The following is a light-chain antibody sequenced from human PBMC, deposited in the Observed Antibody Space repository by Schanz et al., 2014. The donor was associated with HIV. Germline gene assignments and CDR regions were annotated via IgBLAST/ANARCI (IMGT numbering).Light chain of an antibody. CDR1: QTLRNNLGSSN. CDR2: SAS. CDR3: QHRKT. J-gene: IGKJ3*01. V-gene: IGKV3D-15*01. Sequence: DILMTQSPATLSVSPGERVTLSCRASQTLRNNLGSSNFAWYQQKPGQAPRLLIYSASTRATGIPARFSGSGSGTDFTLTINDLEPGDFAIYYCQHRKTFGPGTTVDAK.